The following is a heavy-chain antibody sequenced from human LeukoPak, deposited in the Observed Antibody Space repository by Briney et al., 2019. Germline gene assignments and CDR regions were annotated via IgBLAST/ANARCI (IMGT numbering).Heavy chain of an antibody. J-gene: IGHJ4*02. V-gene: IGHV3-53*01. Sequence: GGSLRLSCTASGFTVINSYVNWVRQAPGKGLEWVSEIYSDGTTYHADSVKGRFTISRDNSKNTLYLQMNSLRAEDTAVYYCAKAYLWFGELSPFDYWGQGTLVTVSS. CDR1: GFTVINSY. CDR2: IYSDGTT. CDR3: AKAYLWFGELSPFDY. D-gene: IGHD3-10*01.